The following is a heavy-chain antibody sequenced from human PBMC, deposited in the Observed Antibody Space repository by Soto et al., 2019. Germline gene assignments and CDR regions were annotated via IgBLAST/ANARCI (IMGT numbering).Heavy chain of an antibody. CDR2: MYYSGST. CDR1: GGSISSYY. D-gene: IGHD2-15*01. J-gene: IGHJ6*02. CDR3: ARVRLLGSGYYGMDV. V-gene: IGHV4-59*01. Sequence: SETLSLTSTVSGGSISSYYWSWIRQPPGKGLEWIGYMYYSGSTNYNPSLKSRVTISVDTSKNQFSLKLSSVTAADTAVYYCARVRLLGSGYYGMDVWGQGTTVTVSS.